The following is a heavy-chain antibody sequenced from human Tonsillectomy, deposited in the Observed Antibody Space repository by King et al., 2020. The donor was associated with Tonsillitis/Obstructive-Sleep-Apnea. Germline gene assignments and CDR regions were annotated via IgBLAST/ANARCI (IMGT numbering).Heavy chain of an antibody. CDR2: IYYSGST. D-gene: IGHD2-21*02. Sequence: VQLQESGPGLVKPSQTLSLTCTVSGGSISSGGYYWSWIRQHPGKGLEWIGYIYYSGSTYYNPSLKSRVTISVDTSKNQFSLKLSSVTAADTAVYYCASDATGVYCGGDCYAYWYFDLWGRGTLVTVSS. CDR1: GGSISSGGYY. J-gene: IGHJ2*01. CDR3: ASDATGVYCGGDCYAYWYFDL. V-gene: IGHV4-31*03.